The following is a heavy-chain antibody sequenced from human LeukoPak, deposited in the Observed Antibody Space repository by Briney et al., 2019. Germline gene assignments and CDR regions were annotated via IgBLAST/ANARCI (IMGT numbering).Heavy chain of an antibody. J-gene: IGHJ6*02. CDR1: GGSISPYY. Sequence: SETLSLTCTVSGGSISPYYWSWIRQPPGKGLEWIGYIYYSGSTNYNPSLKSRVTISVDTSKNQFSLKLSSVTAADTAVYYCARAHIAVAGTLYYYYGMDVWGQGTTVTVSS. CDR3: ARAHIAVAGTLYYYYGMDV. D-gene: IGHD6-19*01. V-gene: IGHV4-59*08. CDR2: IYYSGST.